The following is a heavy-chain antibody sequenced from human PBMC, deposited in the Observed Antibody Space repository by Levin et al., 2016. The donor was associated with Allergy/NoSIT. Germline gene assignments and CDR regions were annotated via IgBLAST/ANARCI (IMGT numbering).Heavy chain of an antibody. CDR2: INPKDGGS. J-gene: IGHJ4*02. Sequence: ASVKVSCKASGYTLTNYGISWVRQAPGQGLEWMGWINPKDGGSNCAEKFQGRVIMTRDTSITTAYMDISRLTSDDTAVYYCAREGIEAALEGWGQGTLVTVSS. CDR3: AREGIEAALEG. CDR1: GYTLTNYG. D-gene: IGHD6-13*01. V-gene: IGHV1-2*02.